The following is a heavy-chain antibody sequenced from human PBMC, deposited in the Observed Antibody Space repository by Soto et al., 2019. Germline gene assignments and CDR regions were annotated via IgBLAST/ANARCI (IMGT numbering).Heavy chain of an antibody. CDR2: IYYSGST. J-gene: IGHJ4*02. D-gene: IGHD3-3*01. CDR1: GASIIGDY. CDR3: ARGITIFGLAVINYFDY. V-gene: IGHV4-59*01. Sequence: TSETLSLTCTVSGASIIGDYWSWIRQSPGKGLEWIGYIYYSGSTNYSPSLKSRVTISVDTSKNQFSLRLNSVTAADTAVYYCARGITIFGLAVINYFDYWGQGSLVTVSS.